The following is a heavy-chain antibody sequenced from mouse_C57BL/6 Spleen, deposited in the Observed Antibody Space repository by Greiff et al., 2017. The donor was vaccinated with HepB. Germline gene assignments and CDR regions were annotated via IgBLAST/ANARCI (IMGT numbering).Heavy chain of an antibody. D-gene: IGHD2-2*01. V-gene: IGHV1-50*01. CDR3: ARTVGGGYDVDY. CDR1: GYTFTSYW. CDR2: IDPSDSYT. Sequence: QVQLKQPGAELVKPGASVKLSCKASGYTFTSYWMQWVKQRPGQGLEWIGEIDPSDSYTNYNQKFKGKATLTVDTSSSTAYMQLSSLTSEDSAVYYCARTVGGGYDVDYWGQGTTLTVSS. J-gene: IGHJ2*01.